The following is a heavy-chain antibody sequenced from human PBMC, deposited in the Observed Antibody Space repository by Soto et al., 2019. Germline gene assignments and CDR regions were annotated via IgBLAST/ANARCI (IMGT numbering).Heavy chain of an antibody. J-gene: IGHJ4*02. CDR3: AREMGYCISTSCPFDY. CDR1: GFTLSSHA. V-gene: IGHV3-30-3*01. Sequence: QVQLVESGGGVVQPGRSLRLSCKASGFTLSSHAMHWVRQAPGKGLEWVAITSYDGSNKYHADSVKGRFTISRDNSKNTLSLQMNSLRAEDTAVYYCAREMGYCISTSCPFDYWGQGTLVTVSS. CDR2: TSYDGSNK. D-gene: IGHD2-2*01.